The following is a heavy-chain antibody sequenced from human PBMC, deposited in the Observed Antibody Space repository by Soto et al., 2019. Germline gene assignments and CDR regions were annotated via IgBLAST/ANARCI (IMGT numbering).Heavy chain of an antibody. J-gene: IGHJ4*02. Sequence: EVQLVESGGGLVQPGGSLRLSCEASGFTFDGYAMHWVRQAPGKGLEWVSGISGNSGSIVYADSVRGRLTISRDNAKNSLYVEMNSLRPEDTAMYYCAKNGGYSFLTGYLDSWGQGTLVTVSS. CDR1: GFTFDGYA. V-gene: IGHV3-9*01. CDR2: ISGNSGSI. D-gene: IGHD3-9*01. CDR3: AKNGGYSFLTGYLDS.